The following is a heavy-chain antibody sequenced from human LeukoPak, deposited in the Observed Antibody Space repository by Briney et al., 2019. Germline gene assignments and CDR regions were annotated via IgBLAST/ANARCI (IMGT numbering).Heavy chain of an antibody. CDR2: INHSGST. J-gene: IGHJ4*02. CDR3: AAGLSADY. CDR1: GGSFSGYY. V-gene: IGHV4-34*01. Sequence: SETLSLTCAVYGGSFSGYYWSWIRQPPGKGLEWIREINHSGSTNYNPSLKSRVTISVDTSKNQFSLKLSSVTAADTAVYYCAAGLSADYWGQGTLVTVSS.